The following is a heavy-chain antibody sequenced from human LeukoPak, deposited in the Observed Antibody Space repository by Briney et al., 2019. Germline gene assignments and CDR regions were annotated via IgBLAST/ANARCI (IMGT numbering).Heavy chain of an antibody. D-gene: IGHD3-16*02. Sequence: GGSLRLSCAASGFSVNTNYMSWVRQVPERGLEWVSIIYGDGRTYYADFLKGRFTISRDSSKNTLHLQMDDLRAEDTAVYYCARYILVPGAFDPWGQGTVVIVSS. V-gene: IGHV3-53*01. CDR1: GFSVNTNY. CDR2: IYGDGRT. J-gene: IGHJ5*02. CDR3: ARYILVPGAFDP.